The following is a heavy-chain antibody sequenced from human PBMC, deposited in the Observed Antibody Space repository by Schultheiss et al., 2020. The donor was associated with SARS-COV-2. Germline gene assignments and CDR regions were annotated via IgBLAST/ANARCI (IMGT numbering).Heavy chain of an antibody. CDR2: INHSGST. Sequence: SETLSLTCAVYGGSFSGYYWSWIRQPPGKGLEWIGEINHSGSTNYNPSLNSRVSISVDTSKSQFSLKLNSVTAADTAVYYCARGGGDSGYYYDYWGQGTLVTVSS. D-gene: IGHD3-22*01. CDR3: ARGGGDSGYYYDY. V-gene: IGHV4-34*01. CDR1: GGSFSGYY. J-gene: IGHJ4*02.